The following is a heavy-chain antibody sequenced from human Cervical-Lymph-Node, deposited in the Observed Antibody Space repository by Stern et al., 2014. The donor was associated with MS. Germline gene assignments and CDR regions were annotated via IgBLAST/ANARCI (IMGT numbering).Heavy chain of an antibody. D-gene: IGHD6-19*01. V-gene: IGHV4-61*02. CDR2: IYPSGTT. CDR1: GGSISSGNYY. CDR3: AREAVAADNNWFDP. J-gene: IGHJ5*02. Sequence: VQLVESGPGLVKPSQTLSLTCTVSGGSISSGNYYWSWIRQPAGKGLEWIGRIYPSGTTNYTPSLRTRVTISAAPPKTRFPLRLSSGTAADTAVYYCAREAVAADNNWFDPWGQGTLVTVSS.